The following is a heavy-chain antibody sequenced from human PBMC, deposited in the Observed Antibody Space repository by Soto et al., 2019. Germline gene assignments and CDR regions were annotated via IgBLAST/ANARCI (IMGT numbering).Heavy chain of an antibody. J-gene: IGHJ4*02. CDR2: ISNDGSNP. V-gene: IGHV3-30-3*01. CDR3: ARTGYDRSGYFVEYYFDY. D-gene: IGHD3-22*01. CDR1: GFTFSKYA. Sequence: PGGSLRLSCAASGFTFSKYAMHWVRQARGTGLEWVAVISNDGSNPYYADSVKGRFTISRGNSKNTLYLQMNSLREEDTAVYYCARTGYDRSGYFVEYYFDYWGQGTLVTVSS.